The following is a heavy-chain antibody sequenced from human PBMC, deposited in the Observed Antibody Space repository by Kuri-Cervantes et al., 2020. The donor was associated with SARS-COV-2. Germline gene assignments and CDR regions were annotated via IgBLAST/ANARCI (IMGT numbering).Heavy chain of an antibody. CDR1: GFTFSGSA. Sequence: GGSLRLSCAASGFTFSGSAMHWVRQASGKVLEWVGRIRSKANSYATAYAASVKGRFTISRDDSKNTAHLQMNSLKTEDTAVYYCAKSVPHWYFDLWGRGTLVTGSS. CDR3: AKSVPHWYFDL. V-gene: IGHV3-73*01. J-gene: IGHJ2*01. CDR2: IRSKANSYAT.